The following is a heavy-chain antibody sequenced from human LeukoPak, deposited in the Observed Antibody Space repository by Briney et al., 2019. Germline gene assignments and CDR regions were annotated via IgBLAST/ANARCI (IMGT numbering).Heavy chain of an antibody. J-gene: IGHJ4*02. CDR3: AKDLRDDRRSYYFDS. Sequence: GGSLRLSCAASGFTFSSYGMHWVRQAPGKGMEWVPVISYDGSEQYYADSVKGRFTISRDNSKNTLYLQMNSLRTEDTAVYYCAKDLRDDRRSYYFDSWGLGTLVTVSS. V-gene: IGHV3-30*18. CDR2: ISYDGSEQ. CDR1: GFTFSSYG. D-gene: IGHD3-22*01.